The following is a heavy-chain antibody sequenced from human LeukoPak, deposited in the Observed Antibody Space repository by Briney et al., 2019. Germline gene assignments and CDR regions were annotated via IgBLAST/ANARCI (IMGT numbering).Heavy chain of an antibody. CDR1: GFSFGVFA. D-gene: IGHD3-3*01. J-gene: IGHJ4*02. V-gene: IGHV3-23*01. Sequence: GGSLRLSCAASGFSFGVFAMTWVRQAPGKGLEWVSSISGSGGGTYYADSVKGRFTISRDNSKNTLYLQMNSLRAEDTAVYYCAKGRRFLEWLLNWGQGTLVTVSS. CDR3: AKGRRFLEWLLN. CDR2: ISGSGGGT.